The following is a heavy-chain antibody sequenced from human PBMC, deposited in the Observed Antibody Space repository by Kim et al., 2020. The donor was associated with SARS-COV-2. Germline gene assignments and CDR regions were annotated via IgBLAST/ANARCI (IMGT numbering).Heavy chain of an antibody. V-gene: IGHV4-59*08. CDR1: GGSISSYY. J-gene: IGHJ4*02. Sequence: SETLSRTCTVSGGSISSYYWSWIRQPPGKGLEWIGYIYYSGSTNYNPSLKSRVTISVDTSKNQFSLKLSSVTAADTAVYYCARLSYYYDSSGYYSDYWGQGTLVTVSS. D-gene: IGHD3-22*01. CDR3: ARLSYYYDSSGYYSDY. CDR2: IYYSGST.